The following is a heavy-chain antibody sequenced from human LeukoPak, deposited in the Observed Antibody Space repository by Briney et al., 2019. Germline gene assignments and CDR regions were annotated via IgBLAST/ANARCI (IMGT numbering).Heavy chain of an antibody. J-gene: IGHJ4*02. D-gene: IGHD2-15*01. V-gene: IGHV3-21*01. CDR2: ISGSSSYI. CDR1: GFTFSSYN. CDR3: ARDRSGLFDY. Sequence: GGSLRLSCAASGFTFSSYNMNWVRQAPGKGLEWVSSISGSSSYIYYADSVKGRFTISRDNSKNTLYLQMNSLRAEDTAVYYCARDRSGLFDYWGQGTLVTVSS.